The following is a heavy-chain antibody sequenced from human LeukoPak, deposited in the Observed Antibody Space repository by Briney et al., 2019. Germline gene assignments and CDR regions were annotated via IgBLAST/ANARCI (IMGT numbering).Heavy chain of an antibody. CDR3: ASINCGGDCYPEY. CDR2: IYYSGST. CDR1: GASVSNYY. J-gene: IGHJ4*02. V-gene: IGHV4-59*08. Sequence: PSGTLSLTCTVSGASVSNYYWSWIRQPPGKTLEWIGFIYYSGSTIYNPSLRNRVTMSVDTSKNQFSLRLSTVTAADTAVYYCASINCGGDCYPEYWGQGTLVTVSS. D-gene: IGHD2-21*01.